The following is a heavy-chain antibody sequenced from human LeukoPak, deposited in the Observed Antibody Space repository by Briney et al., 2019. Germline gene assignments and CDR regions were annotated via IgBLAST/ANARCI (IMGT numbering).Heavy chain of an antibody. J-gene: IGHJ5*02. D-gene: IGHD6-6*01. Sequence: TETLSLTCTVSGGSISITNYYWGWIRQPPGKGLEWIGFIYYSGSTYYNPSLQSRVTISVDTSKNQFSLTLSSVTAADTAVYYCARKTSSSSEFDPWGQGNLVTVSS. CDR1: GGSISITNYY. CDR2: IYYSGST. CDR3: ARKTSSSSEFDP. V-gene: IGHV4-39*01.